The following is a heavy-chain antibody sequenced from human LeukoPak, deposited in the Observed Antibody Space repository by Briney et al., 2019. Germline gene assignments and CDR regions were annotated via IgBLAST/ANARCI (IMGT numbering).Heavy chain of an antibody. CDR2: INAGNGNT. D-gene: IGHD1-26*01. Sequence: GASVKVSCKASGYTFTSYAMHWVRQAPGQRREWMGWINAGNGNTKYSQKFQGRVTITRDTSASTAYMELSSLRSEDTAVYYCASGSGSYLPFDYWGQGTLVTVSS. CDR3: ASGSGSYLPFDY. J-gene: IGHJ4*02. CDR1: GYTFTSYA. V-gene: IGHV1-3*01.